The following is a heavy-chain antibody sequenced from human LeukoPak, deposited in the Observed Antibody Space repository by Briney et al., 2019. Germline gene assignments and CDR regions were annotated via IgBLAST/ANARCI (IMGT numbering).Heavy chain of an antibody. CDR1: GYTFTSYD. D-gene: IGHD6-13*01. CDR2: MNPNSGNT. J-gene: IGHJ4*02. Sequence: GASVKVSCKASGYTFTSYDINWVRQATGQGLEWMGWMNPNSGNTGYAQKFQGRVTMTRNTSISTAYMELSSLRSEDTAVYYCARFPQTVVIADLQTDYWGQGTLDPVSS. CDR3: ARFPQTVVIADLQTDY. V-gene: IGHV1-8*01.